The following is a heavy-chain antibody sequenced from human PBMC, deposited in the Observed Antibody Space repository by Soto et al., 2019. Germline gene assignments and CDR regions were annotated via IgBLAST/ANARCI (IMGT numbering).Heavy chain of an antibody. CDR2: INHSGST. Sequence: SETLSLTCAVYGGSFSGYYWSWIRQPPGKGLEWIGEINHSGSTNYNPSLKSRVTISVDTSKNQFSLKLSSVTAADTAVYYCGRHEAGWYFDSGGQGTRVTVSS. V-gene: IGHV4-34*01. CDR3: GRHEAGWYFDS. CDR1: GGSFSGYY. D-gene: IGHD6-25*01. J-gene: IGHJ4*02.